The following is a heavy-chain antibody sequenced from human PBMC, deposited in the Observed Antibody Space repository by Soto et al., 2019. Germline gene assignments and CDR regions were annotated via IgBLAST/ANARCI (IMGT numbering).Heavy chain of an antibody. CDR1: GFTLSDYY. Sequence: QVHLVESGGGLVKPGGSLRLSCAASGFTLSDYYMSWVRQAPGKGLEWIAYISSSSRTIYYADSVRGRFTISRDNAESSLFLQMNSLRAEDTALYYCARNSEHFDYWGQGTLVTVSS. CDR2: ISSSSRTI. V-gene: IGHV3-11*01. J-gene: IGHJ4*02. CDR3: ARNSEHFDY. D-gene: IGHD6-13*01.